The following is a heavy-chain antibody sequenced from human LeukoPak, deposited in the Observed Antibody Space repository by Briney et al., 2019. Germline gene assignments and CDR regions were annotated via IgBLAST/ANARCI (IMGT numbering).Heavy chain of an antibody. J-gene: IGHJ4*02. CDR2: IHYSGVT. Sequence: SETLSLTCTVSGGSISTYYWSWIRQPPGKGLEWIGYIHYSGVTSYNPSLQSRITLSVDTSKNQLSLILNSVTAADTAVYYCARGTRTFDYWGQGTLVTVSS. D-gene: IGHD2/OR15-2a*01. CDR1: GGSISTYY. V-gene: IGHV4-59*01. CDR3: ARGTRTFDY.